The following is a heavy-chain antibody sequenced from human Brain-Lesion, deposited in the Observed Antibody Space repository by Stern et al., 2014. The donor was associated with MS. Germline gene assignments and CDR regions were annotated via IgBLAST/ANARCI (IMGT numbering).Heavy chain of an antibody. D-gene: IGHD2-2*01. CDR2: IFNSGST. CDR1: GGSISSGGYY. CDR3: ARGRVVPGFQYYATDV. Sequence: QLQLQESGPGLVKPSQTLSLSCTVSGGSISSGGYYWSWIRQPAGKGLEWIGRIFNSGSTSYKPYIKSRGTISKKKPKNQFSLRLNSMTAADTAVYYCARGRVVPGFQYYATDVWGQGTTVIVSS. J-gene: IGHJ6*02. V-gene: IGHV4-61*02.